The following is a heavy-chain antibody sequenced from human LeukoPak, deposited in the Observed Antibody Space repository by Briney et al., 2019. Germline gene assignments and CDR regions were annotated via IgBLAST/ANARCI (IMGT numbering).Heavy chain of an antibody. Sequence: GASVKVSCKASGYTFTSHYMHWVRQAPGQGLEWMGRIIPIFGIANYAQKFQGRVTITADKSTSTAYMELSSLRSEDTAVYYCARGPSDHDSSGYYPYYFDYWGQGTLVTVSS. CDR3: ARGPSDHDSSGYYPYYFDY. J-gene: IGHJ4*02. V-gene: IGHV1-69*04. D-gene: IGHD3-22*01. CDR2: IIPIFGIA. CDR1: GYTFTSHY.